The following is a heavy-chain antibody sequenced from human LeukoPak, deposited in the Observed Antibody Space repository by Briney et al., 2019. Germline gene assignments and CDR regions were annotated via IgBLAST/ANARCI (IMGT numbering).Heavy chain of an antibody. J-gene: IGHJ5*02. V-gene: IGHV1-2*02. CDR2: INPNSGGT. CDR3: ATLRLIAAAHNWFDP. Sequence: GASVKVSCKASGYTFTGYYMHWVRQAPGQGLEWMGWINPNSGGTNYAQKFQGRVTMTRDTSISTAYMELSRLRSDDTAVYYCATLRLIAAAHNWFDPWGQGTLVTVSS. CDR1: GYTFTGYY. D-gene: IGHD6-13*01.